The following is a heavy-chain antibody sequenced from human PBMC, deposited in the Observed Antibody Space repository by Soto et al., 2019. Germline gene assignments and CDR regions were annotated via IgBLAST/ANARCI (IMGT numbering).Heavy chain of an antibody. CDR2: IIPIFGTA. Sequence: SVKVSCKASGGTFSSYAISWVRQAPGQGLEWMGGIIPIFGTANYAQKFQGRVTITADESTSTAYMELSSLRSEDTAVYYCASHSGSYYYYYGMDVWGQGTTVTVSS. V-gene: IGHV1-69*13. CDR3: ASHSGSYYYYYGMDV. CDR1: GGTFSSYA. J-gene: IGHJ6*02. D-gene: IGHD1-26*01.